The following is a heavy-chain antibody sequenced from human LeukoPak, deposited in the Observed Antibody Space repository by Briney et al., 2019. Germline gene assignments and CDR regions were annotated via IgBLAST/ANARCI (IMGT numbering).Heavy chain of an antibody. CDR2: INHSGST. CDR3: ARGGLQLGYNYYYMDV. V-gene: IGHV4-34*01. Sequence: PSETLSLTCAVYGGSFSGYYWSWIRQPPGKGLEWIGEINHSGSTNYNPSLKGRVTISVDTSKNQFSLKLSSVTAADTAVYYCARGGLQLGYNYYYMDVWGKGTTVTISS. J-gene: IGHJ6*03. CDR1: GGSFSGYY. D-gene: IGHD2-2*01.